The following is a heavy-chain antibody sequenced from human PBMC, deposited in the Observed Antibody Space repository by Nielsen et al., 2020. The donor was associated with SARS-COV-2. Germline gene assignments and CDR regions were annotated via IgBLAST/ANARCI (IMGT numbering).Heavy chain of an antibody. D-gene: IGHD4-17*01. CDR1: GYRFSSYW. Sequence: GESLKISCQGFGYRFSSYWIGWVRQMPGKGLEWMGIIYPGDSDTRYSPSFEGQVTISADKSISTAYLQWSSLKASDTAMYYCARRMRGDYEFDYWGQGTLVTVSS. CDR2: IYPGDSDT. V-gene: IGHV5-51*01. CDR3: ARRMRGDYEFDY. J-gene: IGHJ4*02.